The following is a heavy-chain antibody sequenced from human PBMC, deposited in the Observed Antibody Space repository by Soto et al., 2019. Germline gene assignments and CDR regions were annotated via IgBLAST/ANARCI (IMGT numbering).Heavy chain of an antibody. CDR3: ARDAQIGHGYSAYHTY. Sequence: ASVKVSCKASGYTFTSYGISWVRQAPGQGLEWVGLINPSGASTTYAQKFQGRVTMTRDTSTSTVYMELNSLRSEDTAVYFCARDAQIGHGYSAYHTYWGQGTLVTVSS. CDR1: GYTFTSYG. CDR2: INPSGAST. V-gene: IGHV1-46*01. J-gene: IGHJ4*02. D-gene: IGHD5-12*01.